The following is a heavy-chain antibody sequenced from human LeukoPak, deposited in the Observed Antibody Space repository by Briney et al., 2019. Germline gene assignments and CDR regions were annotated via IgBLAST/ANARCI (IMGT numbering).Heavy chain of an antibody. J-gene: IGHJ2*01. CDR1: GGSISSSSYY. CDR2: IYYSGST. Sequence: PSETLSLTCTVSGGSISSSSYYWGWIRQPPGKGLEWIGSIYYSGSTYYNPSLKSRVTISVDTSKNQFSLKLSSVTAADTAVYYCARGTLYYDSSGYTWYFDLWGRGTLVTVS. D-gene: IGHD3-22*01. CDR3: ARGTLYYDSSGYTWYFDL. V-gene: IGHV4-39*07.